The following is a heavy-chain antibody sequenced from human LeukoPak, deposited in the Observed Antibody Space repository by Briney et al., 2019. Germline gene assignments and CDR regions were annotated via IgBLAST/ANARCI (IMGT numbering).Heavy chain of an antibody. CDR2: ISAYNGNT. J-gene: IGHJ5*02. Sequence: SVKVSCKASGYTFTSYGISWVRQAPGQGLEWMGWISAYNGNTNYAQKLQCRVTMTTDTSTSTAYMELSSLRSEDTAAYYCARGRPTTSIAAAGVNWFDPWGQGTLVTVSS. V-gene: IGHV1-18*01. D-gene: IGHD6-13*01. CDR3: ARGRPTTSIAAAGVNWFDP. CDR1: GYTFTSYG.